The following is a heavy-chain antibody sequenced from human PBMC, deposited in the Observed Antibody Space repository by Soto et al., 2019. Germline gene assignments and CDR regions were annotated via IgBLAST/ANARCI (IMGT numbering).Heavy chain of an antibody. Sequence: PGGSLRLSCAASGFTFSSYGMHWVRQAPGKGLEWVAVISYDGSNKYYADSVKGRFTISRDNSKNTLYLQMNSLRAEDTAVYYCAKDYRLLGGYYFDYWGQGTLVTVSS. CDR1: GFTFSSYG. CDR2: ISYDGSNK. CDR3: AKDYRLLGGYYFDY. D-gene: IGHD2-15*01. J-gene: IGHJ4*02. V-gene: IGHV3-30*18.